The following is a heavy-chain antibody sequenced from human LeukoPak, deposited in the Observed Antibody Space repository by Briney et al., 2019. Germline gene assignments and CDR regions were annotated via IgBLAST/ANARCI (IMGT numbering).Heavy chain of an antibody. V-gene: IGHV3-9*01. D-gene: IGHD6-13*01. Sequence: PGRSLRLSCAASGFTFDDYAMHWVRQAPGKGLEWVSGISWNSGSIGYADSVKGRFTISRDNAKNSLYLQMNSLRAEDTALYYCAKDIGSSSWYGAFDIWGQGTMVTVSS. CDR2: ISWNSGSI. CDR3: AKDIGSSSWYGAFDI. J-gene: IGHJ3*02. CDR1: GFTFDDYA.